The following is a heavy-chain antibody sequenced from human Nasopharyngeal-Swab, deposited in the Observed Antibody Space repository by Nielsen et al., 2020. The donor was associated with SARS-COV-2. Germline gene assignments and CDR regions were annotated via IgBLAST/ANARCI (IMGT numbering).Heavy chain of an antibody. D-gene: IGHD6-13*01. CDR2: IYYSGST. CDR3: ARAPYSSSWYWNAFDI. J-gene: IGHJ3*02. CDR1: GGSISSYY. V-gene: IGHV4-59*01. Sequence: GSLRLSCTVSGGSISSYYWSWIRQPPGKGLEWIGYIYYSGSTNYNPSLKSRVTVSVDTSKNQFSLKLSSATAADTAVYYCARAPYSSSWYWNAFDIWGQGTMVTVSS.